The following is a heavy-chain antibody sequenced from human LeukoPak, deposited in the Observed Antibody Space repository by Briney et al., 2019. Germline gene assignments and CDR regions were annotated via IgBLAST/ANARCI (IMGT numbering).Heavy chain of an antibody. CDR1: GYTFTGYQ. J-gene: IGHJ4*02. Sequence: ASVTVSFTASGYTFTGYQMHWVRQAPGQGLEWMGWINPNSGATNYAQEFQGRVTMTRDTSIGTAYMELSRLRSDDTAVYYCARDYYGSGSYSTDYWGQGTLVTVSS. D-gene: IGHD3-10*01. V-gene: IGHV1-2*02. CDR3: ARDYYGSGSYSTDY. CDR2: INPNSGAT.